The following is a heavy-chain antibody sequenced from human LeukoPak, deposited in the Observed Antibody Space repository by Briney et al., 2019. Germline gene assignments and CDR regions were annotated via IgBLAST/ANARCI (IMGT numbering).Heavy chain of an antibody. J-gene: IGHJ3*02. CDR2: IYHSGST. CDR1: GGSISSYY. V-gene: IGHV4-38-2*02. Sequence: SETLSLTCTVSGGSISSYYWSWIRQPPGKGLEWIGSIYHSGSTYYNPSLRSRVTISVDTSKNQFSLKLSSVTAADTAVYYCAREPSYYGSGSLRAFDIWGQGTMVTVSS. D-gene: IGHD3-10*01. CDR3: AREPSYYGSGSLRAFDI.